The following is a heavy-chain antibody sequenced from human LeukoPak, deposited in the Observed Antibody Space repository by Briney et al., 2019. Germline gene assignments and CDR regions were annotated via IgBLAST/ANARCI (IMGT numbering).Heavy chain of an antibody. J-gene: IGHJ4*02. CDR1: GFTFSSYS. CDR2: ISSSSSYI. CDR3: ARDQASGSYFY. V-gene: IGHV3-21*01. Sequence: GSLRLPCAASGFTFSSYSMNWVRQAPGKGLEWVSSISSSSSYIYYADSVKGRFTISRDNAKNSLYLQMNSLRAEDTAVYYCARDQASGSYFYWGQGTLVTVSS. D-gene: IGHD1-26*01.